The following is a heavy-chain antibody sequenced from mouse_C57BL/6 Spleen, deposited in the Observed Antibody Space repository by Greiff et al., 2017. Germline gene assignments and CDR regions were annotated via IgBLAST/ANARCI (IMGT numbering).Heavy chain of an antibody. CDR1: GFSLTSYG. D-gene: IGHD2-1*01. CDR3: ARNLVTTSGFAY. V-gene: IGHV2-2*01. J-gene: IGHJ3*01. CDR2: LWSGGST. Sequence: VHLVESGPGLVQPSQSLSITCTVSGFSLTSYGVHWVRQSPGKGLEWLGVLWSGGSTDYNAAFISRLSISKDKSTSQVFFKMNSLQADDTAIYYCARNLVTTSGFAYWGQGTLVTVSA.